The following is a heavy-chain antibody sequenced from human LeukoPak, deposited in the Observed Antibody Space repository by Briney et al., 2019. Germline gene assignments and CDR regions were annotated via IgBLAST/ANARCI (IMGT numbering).Heavy chain of an antibody. Sequence: SSETLSLTCTVSGGSITSVSYSWSWIRQPAGKGLEWIGRIYSSGSTNYNPSLKSRVTISVDTSKNQFSLKLTSVTATDTAVYYCARSRRSWSTFDYWGQGTLVTVSS. CDR2: IYSSGST. J-gene: IGHJ4*02. CDR1: GGSITSVSYS. D-gene: IGHD6-13*01. V-gene: IGHV4-61*02. CDR3: ARSRRSWSTFDY.